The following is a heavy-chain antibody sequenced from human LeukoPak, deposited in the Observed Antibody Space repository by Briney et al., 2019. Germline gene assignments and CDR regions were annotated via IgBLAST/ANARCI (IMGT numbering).Heavy chain of an antibody. J-gene: IGHJ4*02. Sequence: WASVKVSCKASGYTFSRYDMSWVRQAPGQGLEWMGWISAYNGNINYAPKLQGSATMTTDTSSSKAYMELWSLRSDDVAVEDCARERHLGHRSFWGGMPGFDYWGQGTLVTVSS. V-gene: IGHV1-18*03. CDR2: ISAYNGNI. D-gene: IGHD3-16*01. CDR1: GYTFSRYD. CDR3: ARERHLGHRSFWGGMPGFDY.